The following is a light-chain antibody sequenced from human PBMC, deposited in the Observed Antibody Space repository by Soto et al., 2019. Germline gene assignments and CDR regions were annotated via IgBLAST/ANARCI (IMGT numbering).Light chain of an antibody. CDR3: HQYGSSPYT. V-gene: IGKV3-20*01. CDR1: QSGSSTY. CDR2: GAS. Sequence: EIVLTQSPGTLSLSPGERATLSCRASQSGSSTYLAWYQQKPDQAPRLLIFGASSRATDMPDRFSGTGSGTDFTLTISRLEPEDFAVYYCHQYGSSPYTFGQGTKLEIK. J-gene: IGKJ2*01.